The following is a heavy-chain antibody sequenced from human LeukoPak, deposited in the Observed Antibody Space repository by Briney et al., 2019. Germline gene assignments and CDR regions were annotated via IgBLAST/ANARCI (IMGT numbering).Heavy chain of an antibody. V-gene: IGHV3-9*01. J-gene: IGHJ4*02. CDR1: GFTFDDYA. CDR3: AKSYYYGSGSYYLFDY. D-gene: IGHD3-10*01. Sequence: PGGSLRLSCAASGFTFDDYAVHWVRQAPGKGLEWVSGISWNSGSIGYADSVKGRFTISRDNARNSLYLQMNSLRAEDTALYYCAKSYYYGSGSYYLFDYWGQGTLVTVSS. CDR2: ISWNSGSI.